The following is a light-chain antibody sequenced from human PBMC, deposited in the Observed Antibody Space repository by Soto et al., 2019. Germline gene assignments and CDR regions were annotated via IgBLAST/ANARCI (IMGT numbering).Light chain of an antibody. CDR1: QSVSDN. Sequence: DSVLTQSPGTLSLSPGERATLSCRASQSVSDNSIVWYQQRPGQAPRLLIYDASNRATGIPARFSGSGSGTDFTLTISSLEPEDFAVYYCQQRSNWPPALTFGGGTKVDIK. V-gene: IGKV3-11*01. CDR2: DAS. J-gene: IGKJ4*01. CDR3: QQRSNWPPALT.